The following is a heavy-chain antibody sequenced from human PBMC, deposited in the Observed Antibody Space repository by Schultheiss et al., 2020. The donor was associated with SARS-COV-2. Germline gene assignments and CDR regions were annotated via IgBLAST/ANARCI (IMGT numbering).Heavy chain of an antibody. Sequence: GESLKISCAASGFTFSSYSMNWVRQPPGKGLEWVANIKQDGSEKYYVDSVKGRFTISRDNAKNSLYLQMNSLRAEDTAVYYCARVDQLNDYWGQGTLVTVSS. CDR3: ARVDQLNDY. V-gene: IGHV3-7*01. D-gene: IGHD2-2*01. J-gene: IGHJ4*02. CDR1: GFTFSSYS. CDR2: IKQDGSEK.